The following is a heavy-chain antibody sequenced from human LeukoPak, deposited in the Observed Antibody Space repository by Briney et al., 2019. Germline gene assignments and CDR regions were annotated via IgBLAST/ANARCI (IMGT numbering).Heavy chain of an antibody. CDR2: IYYSGST. J-gene: IGHJ4*02. V-gene: IGHV4-59*01. CDR3: ASLNSGYDSVNFDY. Sequence: SETLSLTCTVSGGSISSYYWSWIRRPPGKGLEWIGYIYYSGSTNYNPSLKSRVTISVDTSKNQFSLKLSSVTAADTAVYYCASLNSGYDSVNFDYWGQGTLVTVSS. CDR1: GGSISSYY. D-gene: IGHD5-12*01.